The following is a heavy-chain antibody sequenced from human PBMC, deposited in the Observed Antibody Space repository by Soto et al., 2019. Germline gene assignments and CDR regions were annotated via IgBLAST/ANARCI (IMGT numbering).Heavy chain of an antibody. CDR1: GGSFSGYY. J-gene: IGHJ4*02. V-gene: IGHV4-34*01. CDR2: INHSGST. CDR3: ARGRVSSGWYRDY. D-gene: IGHD6-19*01. Sequence: SETLSLTCTVYGGSFSGYYWSWIRQPPGKGLEWIGEINHSGSTNYNPSLKSRVTISVDTSKNQFSLKLNSVTAADTAVYFCARGRVSSGWYRDYWGQGTLVTVSS.